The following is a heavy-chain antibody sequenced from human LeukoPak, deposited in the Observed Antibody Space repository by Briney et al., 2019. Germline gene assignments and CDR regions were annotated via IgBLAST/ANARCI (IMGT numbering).Heavy chain of an antibody. Sequence: SETLSLTCTVSGGSISSYYWNWIRQPPGKGVEWIGYIYYSGSTNYNPSLKSRVTISVDTSKNQFSLKLSSVTAADTAVYYCARGGWYPESFQHWGQGALVTVSS. CDR1: GGSISSYY. V-gene: IGHV4-59*01. J-gene: IGHJ1*01. CDR3: ARGGWYPESFQH. CDR2: IYYSGST. D-gene: IGHD6-19*01.